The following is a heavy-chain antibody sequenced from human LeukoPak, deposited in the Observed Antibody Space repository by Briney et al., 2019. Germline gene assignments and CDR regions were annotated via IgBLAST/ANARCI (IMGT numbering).Heavy chain of an antibody. J-gene: IGHJ4*02. Sequence: ASVKVSCKASGYTFTGYYMHWMRQAPGQGLEWMGWINPNSGGTNYAQKFQGRVTMTRDTSISTAYMELSRLRSDDTAVYYCARGRYCSSTRSRYCSGGSFLYFGYWGQGTLVTVSS. CDR3: ARGRYCSSTRSRYCSGGSFLYFGY. CDR1: GYTFTGYY. D-gene: IGHD2-15*01. V-gene: IGHV1-2*02. CDR2: INPNSGGT.